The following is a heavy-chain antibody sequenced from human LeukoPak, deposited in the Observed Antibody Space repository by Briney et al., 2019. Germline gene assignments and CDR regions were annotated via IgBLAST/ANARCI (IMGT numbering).Heavy chain of an antibody. V-gene: IGHV3-49*04. D-gene: IGHD5-24*01. CDR2: IRSKAYGGTT. J-gene: IGHJ4*01. CDR1: GFTFGDYA. CDR3: TRDEGDGYNFGPRRPPDYFDY. Sequence: GGSLRLSCTASGFTFGDYAMGWVRQAPGKGLEWVGFIRSKAYGGTTEYAASVKGRFTISRDDSKSIAYLQMNSLKTEDTAVYYCTRDEGDGYNFGPRRPPDYFDYWGQEPWSPSPQ.